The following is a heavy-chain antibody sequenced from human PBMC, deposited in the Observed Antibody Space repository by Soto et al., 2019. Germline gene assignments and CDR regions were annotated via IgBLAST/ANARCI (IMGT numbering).Heavy chain of an antibody. CDR1: GGTFGSYA. CDR2: IIPIPGTA. Sequence: QVQLVQSGAEVKKPGSSVKVSCKASGGTFGSYAISWVRQAPGQGLEWMGVIIPIPGTANYAQKFQGRVTIAADESTSTAYMELSSLRSEDRAVYYCARSQGSSTSLEIYYSYYYGMDVWGQGTTVTVSS. CDR3: ARSQGSSTSLEIYYSYYYGMDV. J-gene: IGHJ6*02. V-gene: IGHV1-69*01. D-gene: IGHD2-2*01.